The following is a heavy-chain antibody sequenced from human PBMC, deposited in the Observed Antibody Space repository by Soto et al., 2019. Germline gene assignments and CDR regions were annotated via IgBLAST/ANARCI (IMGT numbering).Heavy chain of an antibody. D-gene: IGHD1-26*01. V-gene: IGHV3-23*01. Sequence: PXGSLRLSCAASGFTFTSYAMSWVRQAPGKGLEWVSLISGSGYSTYYADSVKGRFTISRDNSKNTLYLQMNSLRAEDTAIYYCAKDEGSGSYPDYWGQGTLVTVSS. CDR2: ISGSGYST. CDR1: GFTFTSYA. CDR3: AKDEGSGSYPDY. J-gene: IGHJ4*02.